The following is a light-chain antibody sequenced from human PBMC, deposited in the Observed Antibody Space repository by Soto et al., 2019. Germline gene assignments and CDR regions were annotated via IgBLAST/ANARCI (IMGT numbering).Light chain of an antibody. CDR2: EVT. Sequence: QPALTQPPSASGSPGQSVTISCTGTGSDVASYDYVSWYQQHPGKAPKLIIYEVTKRPSGVPDRFSASKSGTTASLTVSGLQAEDEADYYCSSYADTNNLVFGGGTKLTVL. CDR1: GSDVASYDY. V-gene: IGLV2-8*01. J-gene: IGLJ2*01. CDR3: SSYADTNNLV.